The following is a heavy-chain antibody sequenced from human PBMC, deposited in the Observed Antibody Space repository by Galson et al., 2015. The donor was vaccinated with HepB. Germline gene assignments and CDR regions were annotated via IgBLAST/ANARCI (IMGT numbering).Heavy chain of an antibody. CDR2: ISSSSSYT. CDR3: ARLPRYDYGDSYYFDH. D-gene: IGHD4-17*01. CDR1: GFTFSDYY. J-gene: IGHJ4*02. V-gene: IGHV3-11*06. Sequence: SLRLSCAASGFTFSDYYMSWIRQAPGKGLEWVSYISSSSSYTNYADSVKGRFTISRDNAKNSLYLQMNSLRAEDTAVYYCARLPRYDYGDSYYFDHWGRGTLVTVSS.